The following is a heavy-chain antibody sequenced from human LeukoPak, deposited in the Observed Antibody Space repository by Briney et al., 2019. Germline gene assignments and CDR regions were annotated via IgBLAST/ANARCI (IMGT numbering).Heavy chain of an antibody. V-gene: IGHV3-72*01. CDR3: ARAPSISPAGSFDY. Sequence: GGSLRLSCEASGFTFSDHHMDWVRQAPGKGLEWVGRTRNKAKSYTTEYAASVKGRFTVSRDDSKNSLYLQMNSLNTEDTAVYYCARAPSISPAGSFDYWGQGTLVTVSS. D-gene: IGHD6-13*01. J-gene: IGHJ4*02. CDR1: GFTFSDHH. CDR2: TRNKAKSYTT.